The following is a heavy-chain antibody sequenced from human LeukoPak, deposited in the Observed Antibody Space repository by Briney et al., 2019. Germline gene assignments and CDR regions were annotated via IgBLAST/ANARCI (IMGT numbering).Heavy chain of an antibody. CDR1: GGSISSYW. Sequence: EPSETLSLTCTVSGGSISSYWWSWIRQPPGKGLEYIGYIFYSGSTNYNPSLKSRVTILVDTSKIHFSLRLSSVTAADTAVYYCARRGGGHAFDIWGQGTMVTVSS. D-gene: IGHD3-16*01. J-gene: IGHJ3*02. CDR3: ARRGGGHAFDI. CDR2: IFYSGST. V-gene: IGHV4-59*08.